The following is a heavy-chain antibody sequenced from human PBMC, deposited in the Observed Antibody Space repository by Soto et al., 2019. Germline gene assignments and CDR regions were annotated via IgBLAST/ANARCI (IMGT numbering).Heavy chain of an antibody. D-gene: IGHD2-2*01. Sequence: XGSLRLSCAASGFTFSSYWMSWVRQAPGKGLEWVANIKQDGSEKYYVDSVKGRFTISRDNAKNSLYLQMNSLRAEDTAVYYCARDKKGSTSWDYYYGMDVWGQGTTVTVSS. CDR3: ARDKKGSTSWDYYYGMDV. V-gene: IGHV3-7*01. CDR1: GFTFSSYW. J-gene: IGHJ6*02. CDR2: IKQDGSEK.